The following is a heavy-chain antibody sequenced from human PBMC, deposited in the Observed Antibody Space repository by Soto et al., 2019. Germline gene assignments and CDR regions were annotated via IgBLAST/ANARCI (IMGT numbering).Heavy chain of an antibody. CDR1: GGTFSSYA. Sequence: QVQLVQSGAEVKKPGSSVKVSCKASGGTFSSYAISWVRQAPGQGLEWMGGIIPIFGTANYAQKFQGRVTITADESTSTAYMELSSLRSEDTAVYYCASLDIAATEGSGDYGMDVWGQGTTVTVSS. V-gene: IGHV1-69*12. D-gene: IGHD5-12*01. J-gene: IGHJ6*02. CDR2: IIPIFGTA. CDR3: ASLDIAATEGSGDYGMDV.